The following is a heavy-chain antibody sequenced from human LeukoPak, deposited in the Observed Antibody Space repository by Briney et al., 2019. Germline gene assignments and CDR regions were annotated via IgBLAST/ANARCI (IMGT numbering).Heavy chain of an antibody. Sequence: PSETLSLTCTVSGGSISSYYLSWIRQPPGKGLEWIGYISYIGITNYNPSLESRVTISVDTSKNQFSLKLSSVTAADTAVYYCARGVATVPVDSWGQGTLVTVSS. J-gene: IGHJ4*02. V-gene: IGHV4-59*01. CDR3: ARGVATVPVDS. D-gene: IGHD5-12*01. CDR2: ISYIGIT. CDR1: GGSISSYY.